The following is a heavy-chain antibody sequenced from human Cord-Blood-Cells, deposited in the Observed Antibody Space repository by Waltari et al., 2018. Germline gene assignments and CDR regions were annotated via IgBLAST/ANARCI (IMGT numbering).Heavy chain of an antibody. CDR2: IYWNDDK. CDR1: GFSLSTSGVG. V-gene: IGHV2-5*01. CDR3: AHSGAGDPGDMILSGYDAFDI. J-gene: IGHJ3*02. Sequence: QITLKESGPTLVKPTQTLTLTCTFSGFSLSTSGVGVGWLRQPPGKALEWLALIYWNDDKRYSQSLKSRLTITKDTSKNQVVLTMTNMDPVDTATYYCAHSGAGDPGDMILSGYDAFDIWGQGTMVTVSS. D-gene: IGHD7-27*01.